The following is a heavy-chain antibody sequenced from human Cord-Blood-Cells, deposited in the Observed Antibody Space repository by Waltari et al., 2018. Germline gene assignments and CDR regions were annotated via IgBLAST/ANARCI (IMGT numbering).Heavy chain of an antibody. J-gene: IGHJ3*02. CDR2: ISSSSSYI. V-gene: IGHV3-21*01. CDR3: ARDLTGDGAFDI. D-gene: IGHD7-27*01. Sequence: EVQLVESGGGLVKPGGSLRLSCAASGFTFSSYSMNWVRQAPGKGLEWVSSISSSSSYINYADSVKGRFNISRDNAKNSLYLQMNSLRAEDTAVYYCARDLTGDGAFDIWGQGTMVTDSS. CDR1: GFTFSSYS.